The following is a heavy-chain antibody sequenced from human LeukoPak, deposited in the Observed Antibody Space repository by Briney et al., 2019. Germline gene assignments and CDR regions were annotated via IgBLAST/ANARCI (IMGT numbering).Heavy chain of an antibody. V-gene: IGHV1-2*02. J-gene: IGHJ4*02. Sequence: ASVKVSCKASGYTFTGYYMHWVRQAPGQGLEWMGWINPNSGGTNYAQKFQGRVTMTRDTSISTAYMELSSLRSEDTAVYYCARARGVVAATGVDPYYFDYWGQGTLVTVS. CDR2: INPNSGGT. D-gene: IGHD2-15*01. CDR3: ARARGVVAATGVDPYYFDY. CDR1: GYTFTGYY.